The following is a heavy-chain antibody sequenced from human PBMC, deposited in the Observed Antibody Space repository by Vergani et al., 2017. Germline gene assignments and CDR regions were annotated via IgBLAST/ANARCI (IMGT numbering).Heavy chain of an antibody. CDR3: ARGSGYYYYYYMDV. J-gene: IGHJ6*03. D-gene: IGHD3-3*01. CDR2: IDWDDDK. Sequence: VTLRESGPALVKPTQTLTLTCTFSGFSLSPSGMCVSWIRQPPGKALEWLALIDWDDDKYYSTSLKTRRTISKDTSKHQVVLTMTNMDPVYTATYYCARGSGYYYYYYMDVWGKGTTVTVSS. CDR1: GFSLSPSGMC. V-gene: IGHV2-70*01.